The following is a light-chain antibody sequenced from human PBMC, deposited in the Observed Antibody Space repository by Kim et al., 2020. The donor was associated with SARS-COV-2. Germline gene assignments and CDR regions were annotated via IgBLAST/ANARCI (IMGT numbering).Light chain of an antibody. J-gene: IGKJ4*01. CDR1: HNIDTY. Sequence: PGDRATRSCRASHNIDTYLAWYQQRPGQAPRLLVYDAANRATGVPDRFSGSGSGTDFTLTISSLEPEDFSIYYCQQRNSWPPAVTFGGGTKVDIK. CDR3: QQRNSWPPAVT. V-gene: IGKV3-11*01. CDR2: DAA.